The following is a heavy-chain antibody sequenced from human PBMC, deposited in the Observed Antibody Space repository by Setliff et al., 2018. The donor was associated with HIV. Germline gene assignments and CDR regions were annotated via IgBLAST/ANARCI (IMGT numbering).Heavy chain of an antibody. J-gene: IGHJ3*02. CDR3: ARDCVAVAGTGPDAFDI. CDR1: GFTFSNYE. D-gene: IGHD6-19*01. V-gene: IGHV3-48*03. Sequence: PGESLKISCAASGFTFSNYEMNWVRQAPGKGLEWVSYISNSGSTIYYADSVKGRFTISRDKAKNPLYLQMNSLRAEDTAVYYCARDCVAVAGTGPDAFDIWGRGTMVTVSS. CDR2: ISNSGSTI.